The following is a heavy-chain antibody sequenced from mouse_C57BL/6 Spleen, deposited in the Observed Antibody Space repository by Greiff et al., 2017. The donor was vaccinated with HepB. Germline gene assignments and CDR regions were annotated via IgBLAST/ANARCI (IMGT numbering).Heavy chain of an antibody. J-gene: IGHJ1*03. CDR2: IDPNSGGT. D-gene: IGHD2-3*01. Sequence: VQLQQPGAELVKPGASVKLSCKASGYTFTSYWMHWVKQRPGRGLEGIGRIDPNSGGTKYNEKFKSKATLTVDKPSSTAYMQLSSLTSEDSAVYYCARSGDDGYYEWYFDVWGTGTTVTVSS. V-gene: IGHV1-72*01. CDR3: ARSGDDGYYEWYFDV. CDR1: GYTFTSYW.